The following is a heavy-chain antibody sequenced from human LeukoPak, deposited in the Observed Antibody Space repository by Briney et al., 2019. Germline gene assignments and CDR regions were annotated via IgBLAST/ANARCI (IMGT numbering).Heavy chain of an antibody. V-gene: IGHV4-59*08. Sequence: SETLSLTCTVSGGSISSYYWSWIRQPPGKGLEWIGYIDYSGSTNYNPSLKSRVTIPVDTSKNQFSLKLSSVTAADTAVYYCARVGGGAYYYGMDVWGQGTTVSVFS. J-gene: IGHJ6*02. D-gene: IGHD3-16*01. CDR2: IDYSGST. CDR3: ARVGGGAYYYGMDV. CDR1: GGSISSYY.